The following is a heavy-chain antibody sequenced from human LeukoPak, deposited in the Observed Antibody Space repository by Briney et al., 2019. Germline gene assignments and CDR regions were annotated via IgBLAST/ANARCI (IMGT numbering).Heavy chain of an antibody. CDR2: IYSGGST. D-gene: IGHD3-3*01. Sequence: GGSLRLSCAASGFTVSSNYMSWVRQAPGKGLEWVSVIYSGGSTYYADSVKGRFTISRDNAKNSLYLQMNSLRAEDTAVYYCARDRNDFWSGYYPRYYFDYWGQGTLVTVSS. J-gene: IGHJ4*02. V-gene: IGHV3-53*01. CDR1: GFTVSSNY. CDR3: ARDRNDFWSGYYPRYYFDY.